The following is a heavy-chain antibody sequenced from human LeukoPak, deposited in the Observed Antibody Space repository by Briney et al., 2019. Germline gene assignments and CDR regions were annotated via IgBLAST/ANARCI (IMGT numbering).Heavy chain of an antibody. CDR1: GFTFDDYA. V-gene: IGHV3-9*01. CDR2: ISWNSGSI. J-gene: IGHJ4*02. CDR3: ARDPYVSNFDY. Sequence: GGSLRLSCAASGFTFDDYAMHWVRQAPGKGLEWVSGISWNSGSIGYADSVKGRFTISRDNAKNSLYLQMNSLRVEDTAVYYCARDPYVSNFDYWGQGTLVTVSS. D-gene: IGHD3-10*02.